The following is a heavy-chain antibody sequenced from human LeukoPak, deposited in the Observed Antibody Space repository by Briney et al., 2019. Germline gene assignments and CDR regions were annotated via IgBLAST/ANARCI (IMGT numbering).Heavy chain of an antibody. CDR3: AKAVSGDYIKGFDY. CDR2: ISGSGGST. J-gene: IGHJ4*02. CDR1: GFTFSSYA. Sequence: GGSLRLSCAASGFTFSSYAMNWVRQAPGKGLEWVSAISGSGGSTYYADSVKGRFTISRDNSKNTLYLQMNSLRAEDTAVYYCAKAVSGDYIKGFDYWGQGILVTVSS. D-gene: IGHD1-26*01. V-gene: IGHV3-23*01.